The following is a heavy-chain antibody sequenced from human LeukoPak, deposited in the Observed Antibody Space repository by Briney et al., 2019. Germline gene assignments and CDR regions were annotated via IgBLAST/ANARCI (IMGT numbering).Heavy chain of an antibody. CDR1: GFTFDDYA. CDR2: ISWNSGSI. CDR3: AKDLYGDLSLVDY. D-gene: IGHD4-17*01. J-gene: IGHJ4*02. V-gene: IGHV3-9*01. Sequence: GGSPRLSCAASGFTFDDYAMHWVRQAPGKGLEWVSGISWNSGSIGYADSVKGRFTISRDNAKNSLYLQMNSLRAEDTALYYCAKDLYGDLSLVDYWGQGTLVTVSS.